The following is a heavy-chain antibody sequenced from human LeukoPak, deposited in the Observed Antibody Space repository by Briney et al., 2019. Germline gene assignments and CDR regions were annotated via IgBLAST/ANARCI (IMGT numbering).Heavy chain of an antibody. CDR1: GFTFSNAW. CDR3: TSRPPNDY. J-gene: IGHJ4*02. V-gene: IGHV3-66*01. CDR2: IYSGGTT. Sequence: PGGSLRLSCAASGFTFSNAWMSWVRQAPGKGLEWASVIYSGGTTYYADSVKGRFTISRDNSQNTLYLQMNSLRVEDTAVYFCTSRPPNDYWGQGTLVTVSS.